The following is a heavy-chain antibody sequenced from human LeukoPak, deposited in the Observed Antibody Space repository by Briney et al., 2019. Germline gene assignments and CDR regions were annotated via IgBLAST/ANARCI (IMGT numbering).Heavy chain of an antibody. CDR2: IYYSGST. J-gene: IGHJ3*02. D-gene: IGHD3-10*01. CDR1: GGSISSYY. CDR3: AREVSMVRGDSNAFDT. V-gene: IGHV4-59*01. Sequence: SETLSLTCTVSGGSISSYYWSWIRQPPGKGLEWIGYIYYSGSTNYNPSHKSRVTISVDTSKNQFSLKLSSVTAADTAVYYCAREVSMVRGDSNAFDTWGQGTMVTVSS.